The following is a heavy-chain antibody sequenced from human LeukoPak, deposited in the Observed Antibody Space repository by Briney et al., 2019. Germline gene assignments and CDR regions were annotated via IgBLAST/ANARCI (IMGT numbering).Heavy chain of an antibody. D-gene: IGHD3-16*01. V-gene: IGHV3-7*04. Sequence: GGSLRLSCAASGFTISGSWMNWVRQPPGKGLEWVANIKQDGSEEHYVDSVKGRFIISRANDKNSLSLQMNSLIADATAAYYCVRGGGLFDYWGQGTLVTVSS. CDR2: IKQDGSEE. J-gene: IGHJ4*02. CDR1: GFTISGSW. CDR3: VRGGGLFDY.